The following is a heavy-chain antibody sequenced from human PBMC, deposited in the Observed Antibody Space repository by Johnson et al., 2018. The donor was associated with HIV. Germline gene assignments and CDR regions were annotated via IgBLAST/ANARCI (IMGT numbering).Heavy chain of an antibody. CDR1: GFTFDDYA. CDR2: ISYDGSNK. V-gene: IGHV3-30*04. CDR3: ARAHDAFDI. Sequence: QMLLVESGGGLVQPGGSLKLSCAASGFTFDDYAMHWVRQAPGKGLAWVAVISYDGSNKYYADSVKGRFTISRENSKNTLYLQMNSLRAEDTAVYYCARAHDAFDIWDQGTMVTVSS. J-gene: IGHJ3*02.